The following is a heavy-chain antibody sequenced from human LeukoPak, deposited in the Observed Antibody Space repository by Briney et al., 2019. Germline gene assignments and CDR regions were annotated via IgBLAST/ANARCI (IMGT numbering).Heavy chain of an antibody. V-gene: IGHV3-21*01. J-gene: IGHJ4*02. CDR3: ASYILTGYPYFDY. CDR2: ISSSSSYI. D-gene: IGHD3-9*01. Sequence: GGSLRLSCTASGFTFSSYWMSWVRQAPGKGLEWVSSISSSSSYIYYADSVKGRFTISRDNAKNSLYLQMNSLRAEDTAVYYCASYILTGYPYFDYWGQGTLVTVSS. CDR1: GFTFSSYW.